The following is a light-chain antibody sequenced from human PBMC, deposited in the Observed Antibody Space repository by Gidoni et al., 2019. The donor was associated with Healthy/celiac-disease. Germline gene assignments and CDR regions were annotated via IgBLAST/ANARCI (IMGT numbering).Light chain of an antibody. Sequence: DIQMTHSPSSLSASVGDRVTITCRTSQIISSYLNWYQQKPGKAPKLLIYAASSLQSGVPSRFSGSGSGTDFTLTISSLQPEDFATYYCQQYYSTPQTFGQGTKVEIK. CDR3: QQYYSTPQT. J-gene: IGKJ1*01. V-gene: IGKV1-39*01. CDR1: QIISSY. CDR2: AAS.